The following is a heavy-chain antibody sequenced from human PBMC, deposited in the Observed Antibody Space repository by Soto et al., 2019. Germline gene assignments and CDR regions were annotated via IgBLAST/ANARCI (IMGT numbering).Heavy chain of an antibody. CDR1: GFTFSSYA. V-gene: IGHV3-30-3*01. CDR3: ARDIAQKQSYYYYGMDV. J-gene: IGHJ6*02. CDR2: ISYDGSNK. Sequence: LRLSCAASGFTFSSYAMHWVRQAPRKGLEWVAVISYDGSNKYYADSVKGRFTISRDNSKNTLYLQMNSLRAEDTAVYYCARDIAQKQSYYYYGMDVWGQGTTVTVSS. D-gene: IGHD3-16*02.